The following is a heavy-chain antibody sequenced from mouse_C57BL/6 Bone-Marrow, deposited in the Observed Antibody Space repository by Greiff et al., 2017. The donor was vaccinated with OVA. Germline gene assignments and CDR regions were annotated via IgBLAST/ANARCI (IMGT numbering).Heavy chain of an antibody. CDR2: IYPRDGST. CDR1: GYTFTDHT. J-gene: IGHJ3*01. D-gene: IGHD2-4*01. Sequence: QFQLQRSDAELVKPGASVKISCRVSGYTFTDHTIHWMKQRPEQGLEWIGYIYPRDGSTKYNEKFKGKATLTADKSSSTAYMQLNSLTSEDSAVYFCARSIYYDYAWFAYWGQGTLVTVSA. V-gene: IGHV1-78*01. CDR3: ARSIYYDYAWFAY.